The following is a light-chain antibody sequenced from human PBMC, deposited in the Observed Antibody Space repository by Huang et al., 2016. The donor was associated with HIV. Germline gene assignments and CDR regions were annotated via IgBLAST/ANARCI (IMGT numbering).Light chain of an antibody. CDR2: GAS. CDR1: QSVSSH. CDR3: QQYDNWPPGRT. Sequence: EIVLTQSPATLSVSPGEGAILHCRARQSVSSHLAWYQQKPGQAPRLLIYGASTRATDIPARFSGSGSETEFTLTINSLQSEDFAVYYCQQYDNWPPGRTFGQGTTVEIK. J-gene: IGKJ1*01. V-gene: IGKV3-15*01.